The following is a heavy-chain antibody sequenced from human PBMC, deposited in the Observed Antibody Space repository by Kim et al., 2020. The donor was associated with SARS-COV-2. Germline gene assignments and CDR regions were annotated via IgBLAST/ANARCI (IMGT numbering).Heavy chain of an antibody. J-gene: IGHJ3*02. CDR1: GFTFSDYY. V-gene: IGHV3-11*01. CDR2: ISSSGSTI. Sequence: GGSLRLSCAASGFTFSDYYMSWIRQAPGKGLEWVSYISSSGSTIYYADSVKGRFTISRDNAKNSLYLQMNSLRAEDTAVYYCARDLPHLVSGWGTPNDAFDIWGQGTMVTVSS. D-gene: IGHD7-27*01. CDR3: ARDLPHLVSGWGTPNDAFDI.